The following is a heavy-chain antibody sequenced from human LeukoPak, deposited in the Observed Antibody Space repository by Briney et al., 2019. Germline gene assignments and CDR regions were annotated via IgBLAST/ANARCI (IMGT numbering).Heavy chain of an antibody. D-gene: IGHD6-13*01. V-gene: IGHV4-31*03. CDR1: GGSISSGDYY. J-gene: IGHJ5*02. CDR3: ARGYSSIYGRFDP. Sequence: PSQTLSLTCTVSGGSISSGDYYWSWIRQHPGKGLEWIGYIYYSGSTYYNPSLKSRVTISVDTSKNQFSLKLSSVTAADTAVYYCARGYSSIYGRFDPWGQGTLVTVSS. CDR2: IYYSGST.